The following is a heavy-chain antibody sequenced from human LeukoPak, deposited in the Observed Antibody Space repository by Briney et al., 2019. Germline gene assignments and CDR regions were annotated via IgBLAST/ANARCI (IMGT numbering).Heavy chain of an antibody. CDR2: IYYSGST. J-gene: IGHJ4*02. Sequence: SETLSLTCTVSGGSISSSSYYWGWIRQPPGKGLEWIGSIYYSGSTYYNPSLKSRVTISVDTSKNQFSLKLSSVTAADTAVYYCATRYYDILTGSPWDYRGQGTLVTVSS. V-gene: IGHV4-39*01. D-gene: IGHD3-9*01. CDR3: ATRYYDILTGSPWDY. CDR1: GGSISSSSYY.